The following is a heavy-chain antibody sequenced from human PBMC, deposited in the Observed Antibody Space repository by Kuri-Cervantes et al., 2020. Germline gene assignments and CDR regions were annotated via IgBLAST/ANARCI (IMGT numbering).Heavy chain of an antibody. V-gene: IGHV1-18*01. CDR2: ISAYNGNT. CDR1: GYTFTSYG. J-gene: IGHJ6*02. CDR3: ASGIKQGYYYYGMDV. Sequence: ASGKVSCKASGYTFTSYGISWVRQAPGQGLEWMGWISAYNGNTNYAQKLQGRVTMTTDTSTSTAYMELRSLRSDDTAVYYCASGIKQGYYYYGMDVWGQGTTVTVSS. D-gene: IGHD2-21*01.